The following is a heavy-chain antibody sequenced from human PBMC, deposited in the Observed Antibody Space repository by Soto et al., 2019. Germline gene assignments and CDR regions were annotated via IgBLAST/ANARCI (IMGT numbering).Heavy chain of an antibody. D-gene: IGHD2-2*01. CDR3: ARLYQLRRGLYYYYGMDV. J-gene: IGHJ6*02. CDR1: GFTFSGYI. V-gene: IGHV3-21*01. CDR2: ISSSSSYI. Sequence: PGGSLRLSCAASGFTFSGYIMNWVRQAPGKGLEWVSSISSSSSYIYYADSVKGRFTISRDNAKNSLYLQMNSLRAEDTAVYYCARLYQLRRGLYYYYGMDVWGQGTTVTVSS.